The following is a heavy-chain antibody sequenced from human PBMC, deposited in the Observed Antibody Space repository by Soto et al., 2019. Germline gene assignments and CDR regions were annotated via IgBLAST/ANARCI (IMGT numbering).Heavy chain of an antibody. CDR1: GGSITTTKYF. CDR3: ASLQVPGNFDY. CDR2: IFYTGSP. V-gene: IGHV4-39*01. J-gene: IGHJ4*02. Sequence: SETLSLTCSVSGGSITTTKYFWSWVRQTPGKGLEWIANIFYTGSPYNSPSLRGRATISVDTSKNQFSLKLSSVTAADTAMYYCASLQVPGNFDYWGQGILVTVSS. D-gene: IGHD6-13*01.